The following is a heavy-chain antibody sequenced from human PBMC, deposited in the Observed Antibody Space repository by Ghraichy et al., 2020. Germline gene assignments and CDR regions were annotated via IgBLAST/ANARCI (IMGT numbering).Heavy chain of an antibody. Sequence: LSLTCAASGFTFSSYSMNWVRQAPGKGLEWVSSISSSSSYIYYADSVKGRFTISRDNAKNSLYLQMNSLRAEDTAVYYCARGFQSSYYGMDVWGQGTTVTVSS. CDR2: ISSSSSYI. CDR1: GFTFSSYS. J-gene: IGHJ6*02. CDR3: ARGFQSSYYGMDV. V-gene: IGHV3-21*01.